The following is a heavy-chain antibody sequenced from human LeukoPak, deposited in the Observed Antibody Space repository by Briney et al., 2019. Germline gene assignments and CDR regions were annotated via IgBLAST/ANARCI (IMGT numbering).Heavy chain of an antibody. CDR3: ARARGGVLSDAFDI. Sequence: SVKVSYKASGGTFSSYAISWVRQAPGQGLEWMGRIIPILGIANYAQKFQGRVTITADKSTSTAYMELSSLRSEDTAVYYCARARGGVLSDAFDIWGQGTMVTVSS. V-gene: IGHV1-69*04. D-gene: IGHD2-8*01. CDR1: GGTFSSYA. J-gene: IGHJ3*02. CDR2: IIPILGIA.